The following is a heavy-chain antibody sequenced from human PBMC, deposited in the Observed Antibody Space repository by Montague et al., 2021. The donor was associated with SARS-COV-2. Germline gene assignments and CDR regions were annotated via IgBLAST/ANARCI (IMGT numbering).Heavy chain of an antibody. J-gene: IGHJ6*02. V-gene: IGHV4-39*01. Sequence: SETLSLTCTVSGGSISSSSYYWGWIRQPPGKGLDWIGSIYYSGSTYYNPSLKSRVTISVDTSKNQFSLKLSSVTAADTAVYYCARHASYDYSKDLYYYYYYGMDVWGQGTTVTVSS. CDR2: IYYSGST. CDR3: ARHASYDYSKDLYYYYYYGMDV. D-gene: IGHD4-11*01. CDR1: GGSISSSSYY.